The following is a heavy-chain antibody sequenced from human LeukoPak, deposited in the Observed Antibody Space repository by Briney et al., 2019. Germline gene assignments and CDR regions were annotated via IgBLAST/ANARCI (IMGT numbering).Heavy chain of an antibody. CDR3: ARGTRWDTDY. Sequence: PSETLSLTCTVSGGSISSSSYYWGWIRQPPGKGLEWIGSIYYSGSTYYNPSLKSRVTISVDTSKNQFSLKLSSVTAADTAVYYCARGTRWDTDYWGQGTLVTVSS. CDR1: GGSISSSSYY. D-gene: IGHD5-18*01. V-gene: IGHV4-39*07. CDR2: IYYSGST. J-gene: IGHJ4*02.